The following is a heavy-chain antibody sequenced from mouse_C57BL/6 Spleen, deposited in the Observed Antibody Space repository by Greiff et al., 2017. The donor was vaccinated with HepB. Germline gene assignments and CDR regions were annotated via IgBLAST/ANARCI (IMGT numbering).Heavy chain of an antibody. Sequence: EVKLVESGGGLVKPGGSLKLSCAASGFTFSDYGMHWVRQTPEKGLEWVAYISSGSSTIYYADTVKGRFTISRDNAKNTLFLQMTSLRSEDTAMYYCARGGNPAWFAYWGQGTLVTVSA. V-gene: IGHV5-17*01. CDR2: ISSGSSTI. J-gene: IGHJ3*01. D-gene: IGHD2-1*01. CDR1: GFTFSDYG. CDR3: ARGGNPAWFAY.